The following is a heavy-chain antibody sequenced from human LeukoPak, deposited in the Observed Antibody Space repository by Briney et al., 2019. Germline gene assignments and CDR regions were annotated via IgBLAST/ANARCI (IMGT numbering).Heavy chain of an antibody. V-gene: IGHV3-48*03. CDR1: GLTFSSYE. Sequence: PGGSLRLSCAASGLTFSSYEMKWVRQAPGKGLEWISYISSSGNTVYYADSVKGRFTISRDNANNSLYLQMNSLRADDTAVYYCARALYCSSSSCWNYYYHYMDVWGKGTTVTVSS. J-gene: IGHJ6*03. CDR3: ARALYCSSSSCWNYYYHYMDV. D-gene: IGHD2-2*01. CDR2: ISSSGNTV.